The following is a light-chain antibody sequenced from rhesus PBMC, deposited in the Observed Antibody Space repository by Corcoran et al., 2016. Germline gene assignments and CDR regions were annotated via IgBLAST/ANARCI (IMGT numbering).Light chain of an antibody. J-gene: IGKJ1*01. Sequence: EIVMTQSPATLALSPGERATLSCRASQSVSSYLAWYQQKPGQAPRLLIDGASSRATGIPDRFSGSGYGTEFTLTISSLEPEDVGVYCCLQSSNWPRTFGQGTKVEIK. CDR1: QSVSSY. CDR3: LQSSNWPRT. V-gene: IGKV3-24*04. CDR2: GAS.